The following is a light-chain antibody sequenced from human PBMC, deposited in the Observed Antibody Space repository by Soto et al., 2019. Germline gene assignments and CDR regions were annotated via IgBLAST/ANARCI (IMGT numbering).Light chain of an antibody. Sequence: IQMTQSPSSLSASVGDRVTITCRASQDIANFLHWYQHKPGKAPRLLIHAASNLQRGVPSRFSGRGSGTDFTLTINSLEPEDFASYYCHQSLSSPYRFGPRTKVDIK. J-gene: IGKJ2*03. CDR1: QDIANF. V-gene: IGKV1-39*01. CDR3: HQSLSSPYR. CDR2: AAS.